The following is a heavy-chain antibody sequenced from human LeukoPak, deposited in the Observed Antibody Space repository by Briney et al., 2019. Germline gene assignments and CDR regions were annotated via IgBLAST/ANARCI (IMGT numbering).Heavy chain of an antibody. D-gene: IGHD3-9*01. Sequence: AAVKVSCKASGYTFTSYGISWVRQAPGQGLEWMGWISAYNDNPNYAQKLQGRVTMTTDTSTSTAYMELRSLRYDDTAVYYCARVHYDILTGCSYFDYWGQGTLVFVSS. V-gene: IGHV1-18*01. CDR1: GYTFTSYG. CDR3: ARVHYDILTGCSYFDY. CDR2: ISAYNDNP. J-gene: IGHJ4*02.